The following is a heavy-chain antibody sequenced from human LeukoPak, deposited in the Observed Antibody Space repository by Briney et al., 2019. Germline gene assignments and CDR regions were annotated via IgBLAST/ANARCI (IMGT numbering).Heavy chain of an antibody. Sequence: PGGSLRLSCAASGFAVSSDYMSWVRQAPGKGLDWVSVIYSGGGTYYADSVKGRFTISRDNSKNTLYLQMNSLRAEDTAVYYCAKGGIAAAGTEDYYYYGMDVWGQGTTVTVSS. CDR3: AKGGIAAAGTEDYYYYGMDV. J-gene: IGHJ6*02. D-gene: IGHD6-13*01. CDR2: IYSGGGT. V-gene: IGHV3-53*01. CDR1: GFAVSSDY.